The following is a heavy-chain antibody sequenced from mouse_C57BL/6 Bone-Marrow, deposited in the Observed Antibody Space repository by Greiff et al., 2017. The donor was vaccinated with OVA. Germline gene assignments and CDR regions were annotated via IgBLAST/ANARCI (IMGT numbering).Heavy chain of an antibody. CDR3: AGTRGGNNWYFDV. CDR1: GYAFSSSW. D-gene: IGHD2-1*01. CDR2: IYPGDGDT. J-gene: IGHJ1*03. Sequence: VQLQQSGPELVKPGASVKISCKASGYAFSSSWMNWVKQRPGKGLEWIGRIYPGDGDTNYNGKFKGKATLTADKSSSTAYMQLSSLTSEDSAVYFCAGTRGGNNWYFDVWGTGTTVTVSS. V-gene: IGHV1-82*01.